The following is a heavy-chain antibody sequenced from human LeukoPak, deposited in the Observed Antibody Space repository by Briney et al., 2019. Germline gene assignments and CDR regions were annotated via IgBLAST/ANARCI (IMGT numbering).Heavy chain of an antibody. CDR1: GFTFSSYW. J-gene: IGHJ4*02. CDR3: ARGWELLPPDY. CDR2: INTDGSST. Sequence: AGGSLRLSCAASGFTFSSYWMHWVRQAPGKGLVWVSRINTDGSSTSYADSVKGRFTISRGNAKNTLYLQMNSLRAEDTAVYYCARGWELLPPDYWGQGTLVTVSS. V-gene: IGHV3-74*01. D-gene: IGHD1-26*01.